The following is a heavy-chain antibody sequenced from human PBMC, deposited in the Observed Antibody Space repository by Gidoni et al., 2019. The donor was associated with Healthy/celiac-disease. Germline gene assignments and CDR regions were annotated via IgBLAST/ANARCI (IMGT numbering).Heavy chain of an antibody. Sequence: QVQLVQSGAEVKKPGASVKVSCKASGYPFTSYYLHWVRQAPGQGLEGMGIINPSGGSTSYAQKFQGRVTMTRDTSKSTVYMELSSLRSEDTAVYYCARERGSYWGGFDPWGQGTLVTVSS. D-gene: IGHD1-26*01. CDR1: GYPFTSYY. CDR3: ARERGSYWGGFDP. J-gene: IGHJ5*02. V-gene: IGHV1-46*01. CDR2: INPSGGST.